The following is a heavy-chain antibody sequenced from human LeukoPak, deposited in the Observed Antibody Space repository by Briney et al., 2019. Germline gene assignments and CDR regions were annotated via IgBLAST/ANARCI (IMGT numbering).Heavy chain of an antibody. Sequence: GGSLRLSCAASGLTVSSNYMSWVRQAPGKGLEWVSVIYSGGSTYYADSVKGRFTISRDNSKNTLYLQMNSLRAEDTAVYYCARYCSSTSCYPGRVYYYYGMDVWGQGTTVTVSS. CDR2: IYSGGST. V-gene: IGHV3-66*01. CDR3: ARYCSSTSCYPGRVYYYYGMDV. D-gene: IGHD2-2*01. J-gene: IGHJ6*02. CDR1: GLTVSSNY.